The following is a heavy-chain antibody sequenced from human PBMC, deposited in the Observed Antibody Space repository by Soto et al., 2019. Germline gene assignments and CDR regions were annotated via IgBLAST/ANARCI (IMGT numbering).Heavy chain of an antibody. CDR3: AHSEPHYYDSSGYYFFDY. CDR1: GFSLSTSGVG. J-gene: IGHJ4*02. CDR2: IYWDDDK. D-gene: IGHD3-22*01. Sequence: QITLKESGPALVKPTQTLTLTCTFSGFSLSTSGVGVGWIRQPPGKALEWLALIYWDDDKRYSPSLKSRLTITTDTSKNQVVLTMTNMDPVDTATYYCAHSEPHYYDSSGYYFFDYWGQGTLVTVSS. V-gene: IGHV2-5*02.